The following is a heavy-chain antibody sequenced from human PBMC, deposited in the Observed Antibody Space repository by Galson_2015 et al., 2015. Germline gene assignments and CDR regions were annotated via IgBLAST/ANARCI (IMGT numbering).Heavy chain of an antibody. Sequence: SLRLSCAASGFTFSSYAMHWVRQAPGKGLEWVAVISYDGSNKFYADSVKGRFTISRDSSKNTLYLQMNSLRPEDTAVYYCARGGAAKGPSICPHFDYSGRATLGTAS. D-gene: IGHD3-16*01. CDR2: ISYDGSNK. CDR1: GFTFSSYA. J-gene: IGHJ4*01. CDR3: ARGGAAKGPSICPHFDY. V-gene: IGHV3-30-3*01.